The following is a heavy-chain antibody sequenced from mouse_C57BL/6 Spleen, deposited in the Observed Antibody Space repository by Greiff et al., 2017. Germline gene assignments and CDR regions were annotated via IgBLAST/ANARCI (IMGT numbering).Heavy chain of an antibody. CDR3: ARGGVYYDYDEAWFAY. V-gene: IGHV5-17*01. D-gene: IGHD2-4*01. CDR2: ISSGSSTI. CDR1: GFTFSDYG. J-gene: IGHJ3*01. Sequence: EVKVVESGGGLVKPGGSLKLSCAASGFTFSDYGMHWVRQAPEKGLEWVAYISSGSSTIYYADTVKGRFTISRDNAKNTLFLQMTSLRSEDTAMYYCARGGVYYDYDEAWFAYWAKGLWSLSLQ.